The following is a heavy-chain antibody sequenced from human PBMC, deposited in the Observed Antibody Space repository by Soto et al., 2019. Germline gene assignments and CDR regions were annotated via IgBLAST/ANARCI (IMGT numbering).Heavy chain of an antibody. J-gene: IGHJ3*02. V-gene: IGHV4-34*01. CDR2: INHSGSN. CDR3: ARGGSNDWQVAFDI. CDR1: GGSFSTFY. D-gene: IGHD3-9*01. Sequence: QLQPWGAGLLKPSATLSLTCVVSGGSFSTFYYNWIRHSPGKGLEWIGEINHSGSNNYSPSLKSRVTMSLDTSKNQFSLKLTSVTAADTAVYYCARGGSNDWQVAFDIWGQGTMVTVSS.